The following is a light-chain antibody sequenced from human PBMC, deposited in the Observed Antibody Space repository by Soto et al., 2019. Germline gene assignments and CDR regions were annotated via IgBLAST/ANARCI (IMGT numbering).Light chain of an antibody. CDR2: EVS. CDR3: SSYAGSNNFVV. CDR1: SSDVGGYNY. Sequence: QSALTQPPSASGSPGQSVTISCTGTSSDVGGYNYVSWYQRHPGKAPKLMMYEVSKRPSGVPDRFSGSKSGNTASLTVSGLQAEDEADYFCSSYAGSNNFVVFGGGTKLTVL. V-gene: IGLV2-8*01. J-gene: IGLJ2*01.